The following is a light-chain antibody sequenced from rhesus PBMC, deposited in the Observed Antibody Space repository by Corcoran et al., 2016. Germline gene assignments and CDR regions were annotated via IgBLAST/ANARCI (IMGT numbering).Light chain of an antibody. CDR2: YAN. J-gene: IGKJ4*01. Sequence: DIQMTQSPSSLSASVGDRVTITCRASQGISSYLNWYQQKPGKAPKLLISYANRLESGVPSRLSGRWSGTEFTLTSSSLEPEDCAVYYCQQYSNWPLTFGGGTKVEIK. CDR3: QQYSNWPLT. CDR1: QGISSY. V-gene: IGKV1-32*05.